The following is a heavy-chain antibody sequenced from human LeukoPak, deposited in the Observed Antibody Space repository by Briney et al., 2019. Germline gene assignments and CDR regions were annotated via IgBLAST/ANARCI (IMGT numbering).Heavy chain of an antibody. D-gene: IGHD3-3*01. CDR3: ARGRYYDFWSAPVRNYYMDV. J-gene: IGHJ6*03. Sequence: PSETLSLTCAVSGGSISSSNWWSWVRQPPGKGLEWIGEIYHSGSTNYNPSLKSRVTISVDKSKNQFSLKLSSVTAADTAVYYCARGRYYDFWSAPVRNYYMDVWGKGTTVTVSS. CDR1: GGSISSSNW. CDR2: IYHSGST. V-gene: IGHV4-4*02.